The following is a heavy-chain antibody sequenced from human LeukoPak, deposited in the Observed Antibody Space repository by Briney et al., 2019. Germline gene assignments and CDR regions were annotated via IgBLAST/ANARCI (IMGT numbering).Heavy chain of an antibody. CDR3: ARGYDSPYCYYSGMDV. CDR2: IYYSGST. V-gene: IGHV4-59*08. J-gene: IGHJ6*02. Sequence: SETLSLTCTVSGGSISSYYWSWIRQPPGKGLEWIGYIYYSGSTNYNPSLKSRVTISVATSKNQFSLKLSSVSAADTAVYSCARGYDSPYCYYSGMDVWGQGTTVTVSS. D-gene: IGHD5-12*01. CDR1: GGSISSYY.